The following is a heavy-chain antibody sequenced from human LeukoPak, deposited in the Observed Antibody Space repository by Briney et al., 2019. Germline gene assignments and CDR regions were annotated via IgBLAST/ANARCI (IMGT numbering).Heavy chain of an antibody. J-gene: IGHJ3*02. Sequence: GGSLRLSCAASGFTFSSFGMNWVRQAPGKGLEWVSSISSSSSYIYYADSVKGRFTISRDNAKNSLYLQMNSLRAEDTAVYYCARALPSPLYSGSYADALDIWGQGTMVTVSS. V-gene: IGHV3-21*01. CDR1: GFTFSSFG. CDR3: ARALPSPLYSGSYADALDI. CDR2: ISSSSSYI. D-gene: IGHD1-26*01.